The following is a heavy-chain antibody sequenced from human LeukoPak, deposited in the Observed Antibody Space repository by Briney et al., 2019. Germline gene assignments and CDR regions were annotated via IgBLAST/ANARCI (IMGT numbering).Heavy chain of an antibody. Sequence: SETLSLTCTVSGGSISSYYWSWIRQPPGKGLEWIAYIYYSGSTNYNPSLQSRVTVSVDTSKNQFSLKLTSVTAADTAVYYCARLGDSSGYYAFDYWGQGTLVTVSS. CDR2: IYYSGST. J-gene: IGHJ4*02. CDR1: GGSISSYY. D-gene: IGHD3-22*01. CDR3: ARLGDSSGYYAFDY. V-gene: IGHV4-59*01.